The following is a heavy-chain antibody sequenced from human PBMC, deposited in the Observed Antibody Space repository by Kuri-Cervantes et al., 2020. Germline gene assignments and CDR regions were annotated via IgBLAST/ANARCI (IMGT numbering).Heavy chain of an antibody. J-gene: IGHJ3*02. CDR2: IYYSGST. CDR1: GYSISSSYY. CDR3: ARGPNSSNWGWAFDI. D-gene: IGHD6-13*01. Sequence: SQTLSLTCAVSGYSISSSYYWSWIRQPPGKGLEWIGYIYYSGSTNYNPSLKSRVTISVDTSKNQFSLKLSSVTAADTAVYYCARGPNSSNWGWAFDIWGQGTMVTVSS. V-gene: IGHV4-61*01.